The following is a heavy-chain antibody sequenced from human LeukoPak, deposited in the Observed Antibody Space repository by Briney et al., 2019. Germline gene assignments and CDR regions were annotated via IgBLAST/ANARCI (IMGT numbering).Heavy chain of an antibody. V-gene: IGHV6-1*01. CDR2: TYYRSKWYN. J-gene: IGHJ5*02. Sequence: SQTLSLTCAISGDSVSSSSAAWNWIRQSPSRGLEWLGRTYYRSKWYNDYAVSVKSRITINPDTSKNQFSLQLNSVTPEDTAVYYCARGGSSWYGGTYNWFDPWGQGTLVTVSS. CDR3: ARGGSSWYGGTYNWFDP. D-gene: IGHD6-13*01. CDR1: GDSVSSSSAA.